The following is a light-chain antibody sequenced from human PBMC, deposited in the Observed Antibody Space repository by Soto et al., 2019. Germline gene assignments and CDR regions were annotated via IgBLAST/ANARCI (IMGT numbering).Light chain of an antibody. V-gene: IGKV3-15*01. CDR3: QQYNNWPPIT. CDR2: GAS. J-gene: IGKJ3*01. Sequence: DIVLTQSPATLSVSPGERATLSCKASQNVGNNLAWYQQKFGQAPRLLIYGASTRATGIPVRFSGSGSGTDFTLTISRLQSEDFALYYCQQYNNWPPITFGPGTKVDIK. CDR1: QNVGNN.